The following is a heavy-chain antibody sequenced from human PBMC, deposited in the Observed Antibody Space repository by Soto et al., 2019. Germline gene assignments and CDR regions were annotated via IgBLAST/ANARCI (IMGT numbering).Heavy chain of an antibody. CDR2: ISGSGGST. CDR1: GFTFSSYA. J-gene: IGHJ6*02. Sequence: GGSLRLSCAASGFTFSSYAMSWVRQAPGKGLEWASAISGSGGSTYYADSVKGRFTISRDNSKNTLYLQMNSLRAEDTAVYYCAKDFDYYYGMDVWGQGTTVTVSS. V-gene: IGHV3-23*01. CDR3: AKDFDYYYGMDV.